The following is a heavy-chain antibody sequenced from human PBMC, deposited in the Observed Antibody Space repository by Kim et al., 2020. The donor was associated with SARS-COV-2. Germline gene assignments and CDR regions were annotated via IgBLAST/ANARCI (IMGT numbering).Heavy chain of an antibody. CDR2: IYYSGST. CDR1: GGSISSGGYY. CDR3: ARETQAGIGGTYYYYGMDV. J-gene: IGHJ6*02. D-gene: IGHD6-13*01. V-gene: IGHV4-31*03. Sequence: SETLSLTCTVSGGSISSGGYYWSWIRQHPGKCLEWIGYIYYSGSTYYNPSLKSRVTISVDTSKNQFSLKLSSVTAADTAVYYCARETQAGIGGTYYYYGMDVWGQGTTVTVSS.